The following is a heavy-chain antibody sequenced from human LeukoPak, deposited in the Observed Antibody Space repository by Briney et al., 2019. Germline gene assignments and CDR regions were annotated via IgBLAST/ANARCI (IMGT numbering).Heavy chain of an antibody. V-gene: IGHV3-21*01. D-gene: IGHD2-2*01. Sequence: GGSLRLSCAASGFTFSSYSMNWVRQAPGKGLEWVSSISSSSSYIYYAGSVKGRFTISRDNAKNSLYLQMNSLRAEDTAVYYCARDLLKTYIVVVPAAFDPWGQGTLVTVSS. CDR2: ISSSSSYI. CDR1: GFTFSSYS. J-gene: IGHJ5*02. CDR3: ARDLLKTYIVVVPAAFDP.